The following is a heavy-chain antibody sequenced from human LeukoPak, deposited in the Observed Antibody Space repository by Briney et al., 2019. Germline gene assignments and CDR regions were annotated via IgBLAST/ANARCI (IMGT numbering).Heavy chain of an antibody. CDR2: IYTCGRP. V-gene: IGHV4-61*02. CDR1: GGSISSGSYY. J-gene: IGHJ5*02. Sequence: TLALTCAVSGGSISSGSYYWGWIRRPAGKGLGWIGRIYTCGRPHYNASLKSRVTISMDTANNQCSLRLRSVPAADTAMYYCARVERYNGDYGWFDPWGQGNLVTVSS. CDR3: ARVERYNGDYGWFDP. D-gene: IGHD4-17*01.